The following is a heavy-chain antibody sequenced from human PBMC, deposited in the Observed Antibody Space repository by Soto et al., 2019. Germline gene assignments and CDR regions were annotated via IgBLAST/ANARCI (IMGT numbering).Heavy chain of an antibody. V-gene: IGHV4-59*01. CDR1: GGSISSYY. D-gene: IGHD6-6*01. Sequence: SETLSLTCTVSGGSISSYYWSWIRQPPGKGLEWXGYXXYXXSXXXXXSXXXRVTISVDTSKNQFSLKLSSVTAADTAVYYCARDGSSPYYYYGMDVWGQGTTVTVSS. J-gene: IGHJ6*02. CDR3: ARDGSSPYYYYGMDV. CDR2: XXYXXSX.